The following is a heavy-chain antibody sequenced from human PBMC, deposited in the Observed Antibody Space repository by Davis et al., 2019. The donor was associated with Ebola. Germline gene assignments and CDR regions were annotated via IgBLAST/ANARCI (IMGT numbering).Heavy chain of an antibody. CDR1: GYTFTSYD. V-gene: IGHV1-8*01. CDR3: ARGYGVAAD. J-gene: IGHJ4*02. Sequence: AASVKVSCKASGYTFTSYDISWVRQATGQGLEWMGWMNPNSDNTGYPQKFQGRVTMTRNTSISTDYMELSSLSSEDTAVYYVARGYGVAADWGQGTLVTVSS. D-gene: IGHD2-15*01. CDR2: MNPNSDNT.